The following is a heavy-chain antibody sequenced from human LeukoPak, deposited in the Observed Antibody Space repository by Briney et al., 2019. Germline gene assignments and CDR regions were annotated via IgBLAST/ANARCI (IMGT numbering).Heavy chain of an antibody. J-gene: IGHJ5*02. V-gene: IGHV3-74*01. CDR1: GFTFSSHW. Sequence: GGSLRLSCAASGFTFSSHWMHWVRQTPGKGLVWVSRINTDESKINHADSVKGRFTISRDNAKNMLYLQMNSLRAEDTAVYYCARGDTKFCNSASCHNPFDTWGQGTRVTVSS. D-gene: IGHD2-2*02. CDR3: ARGDTKFCNSASCHNPFDT. CDR2: INTDESKI.